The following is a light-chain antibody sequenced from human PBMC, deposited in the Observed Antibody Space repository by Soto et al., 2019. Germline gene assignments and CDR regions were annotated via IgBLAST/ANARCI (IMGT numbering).Light chain of an antibody. CDR2: AVT. J-gene: IGLJ2*01. CDR3: SSYTTSATLV. Sequence: QSVLTQPASVSGSPGQSIAISCTGTSSDVGSYNSVSWYQQFPGKAPKLILYAVTNRPSGVSNRFSGSKSGNPASLTISGLQAEDEADYFCSSYTTSATLVFGVGTKVTVL. V-gene: IGLV2-14*01. CDR1: SSDVGSYNS.